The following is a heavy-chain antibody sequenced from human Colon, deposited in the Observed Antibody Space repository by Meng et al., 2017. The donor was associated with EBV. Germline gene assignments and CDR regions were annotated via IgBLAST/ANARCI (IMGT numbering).Heavy chain of an antibody. CDR2: INHSGST. CDR1: GGSFSGYY. Sequence: QVQLQHWGPGLLKPSETLSLTCAVYGGSFSGYYWSWIRQPPEKGLEWIGEINHSGSTNYNPSLKSRVTISVDTSKKQFSLKLSSVTAADTAVYYCARGPGGSYYLYYFDYWGQGTLVTVSS. J-gene: IGHJ4*02. CDR3: ARGPGGSYYLYYFDY. V-gene: IGHV4-34*01. D-gene: IGHD1-26*01.